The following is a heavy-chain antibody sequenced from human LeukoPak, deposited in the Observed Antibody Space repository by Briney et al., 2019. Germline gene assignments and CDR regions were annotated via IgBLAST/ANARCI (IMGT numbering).Heavy chain of an antibody. J-gene: IGHJ4*02. V-gene: IGHV3-49*04. CDR3: TRDYGDYVKYSDY. CDR2: IRSKAYGGTT. Sequence: GGSLRLSCTASGFTFGDYAMSWVRQAPGKGLEWVGFIRSKAYGGTTEYAASVKGRFTISRDDSKSIAYPQMNSLKTEDTAVYYCTRDYGDYVKYSDYWGQGTLVTVSS. D-gene: IGHD4-17*01. CDR1: GFTFGDYA.